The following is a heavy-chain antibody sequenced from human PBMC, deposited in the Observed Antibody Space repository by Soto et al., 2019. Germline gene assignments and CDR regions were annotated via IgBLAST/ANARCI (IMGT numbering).Heavy chain of an antibody. D-gene: IGHD2-15*01. V-gene: IGHV3-9*01. Sequence: EVHLVESGGGLVQPGRSLRLSCAASGFTFDDYAMYWVRRVPGKGLEWVSSISWHSNIVGYVDSVKGRFTISRDNAQNSLYLQMNSLRPEDTALYYCARGGPDGFCSGGRCYFDSWGQGTLVTVSS. J-gene: IGHJ4*02. CDR2: ISWHSNIV. CDR3: ARGGPDGFCSGGRCYFDS. CDR1: GFTFDDYA.